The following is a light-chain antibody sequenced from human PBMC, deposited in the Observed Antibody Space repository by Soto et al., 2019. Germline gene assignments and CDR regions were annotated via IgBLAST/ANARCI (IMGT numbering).Light chain of an antibody. Sequence: DIQMTQSPSSVPASVGDRVTITCRASQGINNWLAWYQQKPGKAPKLLIYTTSSLQSGVPSRFSGSGSGTDFTLTISSLQPEDFEAYYGQQANSFPLTCGGGTKVEIK. CDR2: TTS. V-gene: IGKV1D-12*01. CDR3: QQANSFPLT. CDR1: QGINNW. J-gene: IGKJ4*01.